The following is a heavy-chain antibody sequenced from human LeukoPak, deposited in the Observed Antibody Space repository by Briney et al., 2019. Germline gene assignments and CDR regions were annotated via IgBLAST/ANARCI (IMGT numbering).Heavy chain of an antibody. V-gene: IGHV3-74*01. CDR2: INSVGSST. CDR1: GFTFSSYW. J-gene: IGHJ4*02. D-gene: IGHD1-26*01. CDR3: ASLSLDVDSGSFDY. Sequence: PGGSLRLSCAASGFTFSSYWVHWVRQAPGKGLVWVSRINSVGSSTSYADSVKGRFTISRDNAKNSLYLQMNSLRAEDTAVYYCASLSLDVDSGSFDYWGQGTLVTVSS.